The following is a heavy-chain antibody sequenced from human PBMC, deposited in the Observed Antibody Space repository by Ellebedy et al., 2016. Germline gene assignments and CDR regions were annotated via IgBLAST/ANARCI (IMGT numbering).Heavy chain of an antibody. CDR3: AREGSWYSENAFDI. CDR2: INTNTGNP. CDR1: GYTFTSYA. J-gene: IGHJ3*02. D-gene: IGHD6-13*01. Sequence: ASVKVSCKASGYTFTSYAMNWVRQAPGQGLEWMGWINTNTGNPTYAQGFTGRFVFSLDTSVSTAYLQISSLKAEDTAVYYCAREGSWYSENAFDIWGQGTMVTVSS. V-gene: IGHV7-4-1*02.